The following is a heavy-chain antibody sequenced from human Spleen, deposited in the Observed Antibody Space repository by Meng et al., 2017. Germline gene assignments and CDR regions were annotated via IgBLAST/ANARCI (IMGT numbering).Heavy chain of an antibody. CDR3: ARDGGNYDFDY. CDR2: IIPSSGDA. V-gene: IGHV1-2*06. CDR1: GYPFIDAY. Sequence: QVQLVQFGAEVKTPGASVKLSCRASGYPFIDAYVHWVRQAPGQGLEWMGRIIPSSGDANSAQKFLGRVTLTWDTSISTAYMELSSLRSDDTAIYYCARDGGNYDFDYWGQGTLVTVSS. D-gene: IGHD1-7*01. J-gene: IGHJ4*02.